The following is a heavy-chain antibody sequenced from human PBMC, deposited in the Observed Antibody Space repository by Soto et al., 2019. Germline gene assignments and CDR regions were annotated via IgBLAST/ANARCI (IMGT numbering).Heavy chain of an antibody. V-gene: IGHV3-66*01. CDR2: IYSGGST. J-gene: IGHJ4*02. Sequence: GGSLRLSCAASGFTVSSNYMSWVRQAPGKGLEWVSVIYSGGSTYYADSVKGRFTISRHNSKNTLYLQMNSLRAEDTAVYYCARTVVRGVITPYFDYWGQGTLVTVSS. CDR3: ARTVVRGVITPYFDY. D-gene: IGHD3-10*01. CDR1: GFTVSSNY.